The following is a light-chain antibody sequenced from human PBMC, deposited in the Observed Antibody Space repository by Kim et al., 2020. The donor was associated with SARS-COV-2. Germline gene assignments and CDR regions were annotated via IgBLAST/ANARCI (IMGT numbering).Light chain of an antibody. CDR3: QQYYSTAPCT. CDR1: QSVLYSSNNKNY. J-gene: IGKJ2*02. CDR2: WAS. Sequence: DIVMTQSPDSLAVSLGERATINCKSSQSVLYSSNNKNYLAWYQQKPGQPPKLLIYWASTWESGVPDRFSGSGSGTDFTLTISSLQAEDVAVYYCQQYYSTAPCTFGQGTKLEI. V-gene: IGKV4-1*01.